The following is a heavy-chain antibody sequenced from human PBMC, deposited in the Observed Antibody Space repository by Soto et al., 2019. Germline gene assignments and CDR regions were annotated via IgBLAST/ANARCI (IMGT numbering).Heavy chain of an antibody. V-gene: IGHV4-30-2*01. CDR3: ARGSWHVWGSYREYYFDY. CDR2: IYHSGST. D-gene: IGHD3-16*02. J-gene: IGHJ4*02. CDR1: GGSISSGGYS. Sequence: QLQLQESGSGLVKPSQTLSLTCAVSGGSISSGGYSWSWIRQPPGKGLEWIGYIYHSGSTYYNPSLQSRVTISVDRSKNQFSLKLSSVTAAYTAVYYCARGSWHVWGSYREYYFDYWGQGTLVTVSS.